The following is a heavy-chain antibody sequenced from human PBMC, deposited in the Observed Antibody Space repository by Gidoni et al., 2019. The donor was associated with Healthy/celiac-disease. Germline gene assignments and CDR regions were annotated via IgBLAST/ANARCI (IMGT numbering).Heavy chain of an antibody. J-gene: IGHJ4*02. Sequence: QVQLQESGPGLVKPSETLSLTCTVSGGSISRYYWRWIRQPPGKGLEWIGYIYYSGSTNYNPSLKSRVTIAVDTSKNQFSLKLSSVTTADTAVYYCARHSSGLKEWFGEMSPVNYYFDYWGQGTLVTVSS. CDR1: GGSISRYY. CDR2: IYYSGST. V-gene: IGHV4-59*08. D-gene: IGHD3-10*01. CDR3: ARHSSGLKEWFGEMSPVNYYFDY.